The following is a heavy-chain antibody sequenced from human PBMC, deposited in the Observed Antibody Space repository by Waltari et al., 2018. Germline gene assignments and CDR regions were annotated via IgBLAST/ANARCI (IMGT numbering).Heavy chain of an antibody. CDR1: GYSISSGYY. CDR2: IYHSGST. J-gene: IGHJ5*02. CDR3: ARRDSGSYWAWFDP. V-gene: IGHV4-38-2*01. Sequence: QVQLQESGPGLVKPSETLSLTCAVSGYSISSGYYWGWIRQPPGKGLEWIGSIYHSGSTYYNPSLKSRVTISVDTSKNQFSLKLSSVTAADTAVYYCARRDSGSYWAWFDPWGQGTLVTVSS. D-gene: IGHD1-26*01.